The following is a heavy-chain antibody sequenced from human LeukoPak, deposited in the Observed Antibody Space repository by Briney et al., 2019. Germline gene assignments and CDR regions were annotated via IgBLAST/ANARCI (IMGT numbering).Heavy chain of an antibody. V-gene: IGHV3-43*02. D-gene: IGHD1-26*01. J-gene: IGHJ4*02. CDR2: IHRDGRTT. CDR3: AKTRRSGTEYGDFDH. Sequence: GGSLRLSCAASGFTFDDYDMHWVRQAPGKGLEWVSLIHRDGRTTYYADSVKGRFAISRDNSSRSLYLQINSLRTEDTALYHCAKTRRSGTEYGDFDHWGQGTLVTVSS. CDR1: GFTFDDYD.